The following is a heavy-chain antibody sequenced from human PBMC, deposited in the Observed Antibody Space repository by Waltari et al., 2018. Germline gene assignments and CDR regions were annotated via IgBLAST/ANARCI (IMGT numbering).Heavy chain of an antibody. CDR2: MNPNTGDT. CDR1: GYTFTTYA. V-gene: IGHV1-8*02. J-gene: IGHJ5*02. D-gene: IGHD5-12*01. Sequence: QVQLLQSGAEVKKPGASAQVSCQASGYTFTTYAINWGRQASGQGLEWMGWMNPNTGDTGFAQRFQGRVTMTRDTSFNTAFMELSTLTSEDTALYYCARGRDVYAGFDYNWFGPWGPGTLVTVSS. CDR3: ARGRDVYAGFDYNWFGP.